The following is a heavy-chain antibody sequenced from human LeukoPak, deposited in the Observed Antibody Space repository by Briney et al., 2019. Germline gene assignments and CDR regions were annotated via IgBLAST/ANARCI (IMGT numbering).Heavy chain of an antibody. D-gene: IGHD3-16*02. CDR2: IVVGSGNT. J-gene: IGHJ5*02. CDR1: GFTFTSSA. CDR3: AAVKYDYVWGSYLPSPFDP. V-gene: IGHV1-58*02. Sequence: ASVKVSCKASGFTFTSSAMQWVRQARGQRLECIGWIVVGSGNTNYAQKFQERVTITRDMSTSTAYMELSSLRPEDTAVYYCAAVKYDYVWGSYLPSPFDPWGQGTLVTVSS.